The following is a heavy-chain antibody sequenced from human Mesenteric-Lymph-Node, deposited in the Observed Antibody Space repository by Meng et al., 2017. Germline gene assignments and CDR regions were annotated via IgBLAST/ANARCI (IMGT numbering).Heavy chain of an antibody. J-gene: IGHJ6*02. CDR3: ARDLWDIVLMVYVEYYYYGMDV. Sequence: ASVKVSCKASGYTFTSYGISWVRQAPGQGLEWMGWISAYNGNTNYAQKLQGRVTMTTDTSTSTAYMELRSLRSDDTAVYYCARDLWDIVLMVYVEYYYYGMDVWGQGTTVTVSS. V-gene: IGHV1-18*01. CDR2: ISAYNGNT. CDR1: GYTFTSYG. D-gene: IGHD2-8*01.